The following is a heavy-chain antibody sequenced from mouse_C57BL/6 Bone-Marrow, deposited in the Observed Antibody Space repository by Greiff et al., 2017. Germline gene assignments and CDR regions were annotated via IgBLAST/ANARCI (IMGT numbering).Heavy chain of an antibody. CDR2: IDPSDSET. D-gene: IGHD2-2*01. V-gene: IGHV1-52*01. J-gene: IGHJ1*03. Sequence: QVQLQQPGAELVRPGSSVKLSCKASGYTFTSYWMHWVKQRPIQGLEWIGNIDPSDSETHYNQKFKDKATLTVDNSSSTAYMQLSSLTSEDSAVYYCARGGYGYDYWYFDVWGTGTTVTVSS. CDR3: ARGGYGYDYWYFDV. CDR1: GYTFTSYW.